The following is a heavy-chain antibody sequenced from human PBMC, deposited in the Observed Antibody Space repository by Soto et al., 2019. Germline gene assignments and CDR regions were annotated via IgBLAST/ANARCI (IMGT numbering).Heavy chain of an antibody. CDR2: IYHSGFT. CDR1: GGSVSSGGSC. CDR3: ASGRDWFGP. Sequence: QLQLQESGSGLVEPSQTLSLTCAVSGGSVSSGGSCWTWIRQSPGRGLEWIGYIYHSGFTYYNPSLKSRVTISADSSKNQFSLKLSSVTAADTAVYYCASGRDWFGPWGQGTLVTVSS. J-gene: IGHJ5*02. V-gene: IGHV4-30-2*06.